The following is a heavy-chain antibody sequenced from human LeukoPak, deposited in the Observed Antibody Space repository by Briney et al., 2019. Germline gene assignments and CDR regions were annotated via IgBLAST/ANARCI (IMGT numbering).Heavy chain of an antibody. V-gene: IGHV3-23*01. J-gene: IGHJ4*02. D-gene: IGHD3-10*01. CDR2: NSGSGGST. CDR3: AKRSGESTGADFDY. CDR1: GFTFSSYA. Sequence: GGSLRLSCAASGFTFSSYAMSWVRQAPGKGLEWVSANSGSGGSTYYADSVKGRFTISRDNSKNTLYLQMNSLRAEDTAVYYCAKRSGESTGADFDYWGQGTLVTVSS.